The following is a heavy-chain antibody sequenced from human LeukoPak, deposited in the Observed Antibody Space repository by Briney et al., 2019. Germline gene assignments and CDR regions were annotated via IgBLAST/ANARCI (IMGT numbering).Heavy chain of an antibody. D-gene: IGHD5-18*01. CDR2: FDPEDGET. Sequence: ASVKVSCKVSGYTLTELSMHWVRQAPGKGLEWMGGFDPEDGETIYAQKSQGRVTMTEDTSTDTAYMELSSLRSEDTAVYYCATVTRGYSYGSNYYYYGMDVWGQGTTVTVSS. J-gene: IGHJ6*02. CDR1: GYTLTELS. CDR3: ATVTRGYSYGSNYYYYGMDV. V-gene: IGHV1-24*01.